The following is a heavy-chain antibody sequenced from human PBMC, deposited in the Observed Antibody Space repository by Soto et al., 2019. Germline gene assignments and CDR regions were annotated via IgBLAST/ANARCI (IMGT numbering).Heavy chain of an antibody. CDR1: GGSISGGGFS. D-gene: IGHD3-10*01. J-gene: IGHJ4*02. V-gene: IGHV4-30-2*01. Sequence: SETLSLTCAVSGGSISGGGFSWSWIRQPPGKGLEWIGYILHTGGTQYNPSLKSRVSMSVDKSKNQFSLHLTSVTAADTAVYYCARLQFGEGFDYWGRGALVTVSS. CDR3: ARLQFGEGFDY. CDR2: ILHTGGT.